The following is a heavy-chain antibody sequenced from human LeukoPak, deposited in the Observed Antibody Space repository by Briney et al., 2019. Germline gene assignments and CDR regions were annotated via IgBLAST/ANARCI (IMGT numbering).Heavy chain of an antibody. CDR3: ARAPTVYLAWFDP. CDR1: GGTFSSYA. V-gene: IGHV1-69*04. D-gene: IGHD3-9*01. CDR2: IIPILGIA. Sequence: SVKVSCKASGGTFSSYAISWVRQATGQGLEWMGRIIPILGIANYAQKFQGRVTITADKSTSTAYMELSSLRSEDTAVYYCARAPTVYLAWFDPWGQGTLVTVPS. J-gene: IGHJ5*02.